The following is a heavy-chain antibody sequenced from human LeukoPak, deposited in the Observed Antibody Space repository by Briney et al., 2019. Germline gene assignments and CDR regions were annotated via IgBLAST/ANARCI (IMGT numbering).Heavy chain of an antibody. CDR2: IKSEIDGGAT. J-gene: IGHJ4*02. D-gene: IGHD5-18*01. Sequence: GGSLRLSCATSGFSFSYTWMNWVRQAPGKGLEWVGRIKSEIDGGATDYAAPVQGRFTVSRDDSKNTLYLQMNSLKTEDTAVYYCATMGYSYANWGQGTLVTVSS. CDR3: ATMGYSYAN. CDR1: GFSFSYTW. V-gene: IGHV3-15*07.